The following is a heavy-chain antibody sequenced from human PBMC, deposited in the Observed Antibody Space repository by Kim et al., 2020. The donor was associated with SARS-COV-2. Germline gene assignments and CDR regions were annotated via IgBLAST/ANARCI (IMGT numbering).Heavy chain of an antibody. V-gene: IGHV1-24*01. J-gene: IGHJ4*02. CDR3: AIVATIVFDY. CDR2: ET. D-gene: IGHD5-12*01. Sequence: ETIYAQKFQGRVTMTEDTSTDTAYMELSSLRSEDTAVYYCAIVATIVFDYWGQGTLVTVSS.